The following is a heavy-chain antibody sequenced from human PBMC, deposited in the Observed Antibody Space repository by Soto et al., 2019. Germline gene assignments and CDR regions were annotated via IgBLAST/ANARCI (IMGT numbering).Heavy chain of an antibody. Sequence: GGSLRLSCAASGFTFSSYAMSWVRQAPGKGLEWVSAISGSGGSTYYADSVKGRFTISRDNSKNTLYLQMNSLRAEDTAVYYCAKAPEIDSCGWYVANWYDPWGQGSLVTVSS. J-gene: IGHJ5*02. CDR1: GFTFSSYA. V-gene: IGHV3-23*01. CDR3: AKAPEIDSCGWYVANWYDP. CDR2: ISGSGGST. D-gene: IGHD6-19*01.